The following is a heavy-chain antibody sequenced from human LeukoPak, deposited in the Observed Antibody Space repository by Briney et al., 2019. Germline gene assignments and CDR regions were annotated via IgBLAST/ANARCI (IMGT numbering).Heavy chain of an antibody. Sequence: GGSLRLSCAASEFTFSHYAMHWVRQAPGKGLEWVAVISYDGSNKYYADSVKGRFTISRDNSKNTLYLQTNSLRTDDTAVYYCSRSLVNGSQRGYFDYWGHGALVTVSS. CDR1: EFTFSHYA. V-gene: IGHV3-30-3*01. D-gene: IGHD1-26*01. J-gene: IGHJ4*01. CDR3: SRSLVNGSQRGYFDY. CDR2: ISYDGSNK.